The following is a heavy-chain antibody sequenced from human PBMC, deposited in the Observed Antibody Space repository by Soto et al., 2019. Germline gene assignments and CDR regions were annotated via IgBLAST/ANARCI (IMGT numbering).Heavy chain of an antibody. CDR2: VIPIFGTA. CDR1: GGTFSSYA. CDR3: ASEGYKSLWCGELSSGYFDY. D-gene: IGHD3-10*01. V-gene: IGHV1-69*13. Sequence: SVKVSCKASGGTFSSYAISWVRQAPGQGLEWMGGVIPIFGTANYAQKFQGRVTITADESTSTAYMELSSLRSEDTAEYYCASEGYKSLWCGELSSGYFDYWGQATLVTVSS. J-gene: IGHJ4*02.